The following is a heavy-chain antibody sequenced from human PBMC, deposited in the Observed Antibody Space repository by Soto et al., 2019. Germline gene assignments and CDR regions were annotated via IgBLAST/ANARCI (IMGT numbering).Heavy chain of an antibody. CDR3: ARGPRRYSSSSPQYFDY. V-gene: IGHV4-34*01. J-gene: IGHJ4*02. D-gene: IGHD6-6*01. CDR1: GGSFSGYY. Sequence: SETLSLTCAVYGGSFSGYYWSWIRQPPGKGLEWIGEINHSGSTNYNPSLKSRVTISVDTSKNQFSLKLSSVTAADTAVYYCARGPRRYSSSSPQYFDYWGQGTLVTSPQ. CDR2: INHSGST.